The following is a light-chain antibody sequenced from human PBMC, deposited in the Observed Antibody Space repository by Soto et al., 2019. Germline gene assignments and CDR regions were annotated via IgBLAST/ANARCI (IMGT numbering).Light chain of an antibody. CDR2: DAF. Sequence: EIVLTQSPGTLSLSPGESATLSCKASRSLDSGQLAWYQQKVGRAPRLPIHDAFMRATGIPDRFSGSGSGTDFTLTIARLEPEDFAVYYCQHHSNWPPITFGQGTRLEIK. J-gene: IGKJ5*01. V-gene: IGKV3D-20*02. CDR3: QHHSNWPPIT. CDR1: RSLDSGQ.